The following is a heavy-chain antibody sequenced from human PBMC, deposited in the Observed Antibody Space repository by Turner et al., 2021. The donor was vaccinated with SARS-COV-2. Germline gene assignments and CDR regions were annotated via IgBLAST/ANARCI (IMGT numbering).Heavy chain of an antibody. V-gene: IGHV3-53*02. J-gene: IGHJ6*02. CDR3: ARDDPLGGMDV. CDR1: GFTVSSNY. CDR2: IYSGGTP. Sequence: EVQLVETVGGLIQPGGSLRLSCAASGFTVSSNYMSWVRQAPGKGLEWVSIIYSGGTPYYADSVKGRFTVSRDNSKNTLYLQMNSLRAEDTAVYYCARDDPLGGMDVWGQGTTVTVSS.